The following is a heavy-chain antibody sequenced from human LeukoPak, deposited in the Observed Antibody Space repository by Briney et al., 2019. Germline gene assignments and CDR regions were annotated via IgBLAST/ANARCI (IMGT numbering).Heavy chain of an antibody. CDR3: AKDEMATIYY. D-gene: IGHD5-24*01. V-gene: IGHV3-30*02. CDR1: GFTFSNAW. Sequence: TGGSLRLSCAASGFTFSNAWMSWVRQAPGKGLEWVAFIRYDGSNKYYADSVKGRFTISRDNSKNTLYLQMNSLRAEDTAVYYCAKDEMATIYYWGQGTLVTVSS. CDR2: IRYDGSNK. J-gene: IGHJ4*02.